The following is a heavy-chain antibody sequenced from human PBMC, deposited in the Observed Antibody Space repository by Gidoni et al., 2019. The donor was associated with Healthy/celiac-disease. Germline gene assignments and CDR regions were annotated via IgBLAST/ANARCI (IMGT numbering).Heavy chain of an antibody. J-gene: IGHJ3*02. Sequence: EVQLLESGGGLVQPGGSLRLSCAASGFTFSSYDMSWVRQAPGKGLELVSAISGSGGSTYYAESVKGRFNISRDNSKNTLYLQMNRLRAEDKAVYYCARASQVLRFLEWLLCDAFDIWGQGTMVTVSS. CDR2: ISGSGGST. D-gene: IGHD3-3*01. CDR3: ARASQVLRFLEWLLCDAFDI. CDR1: GFTFSSYD. V-gene: IGHV3-23*01.